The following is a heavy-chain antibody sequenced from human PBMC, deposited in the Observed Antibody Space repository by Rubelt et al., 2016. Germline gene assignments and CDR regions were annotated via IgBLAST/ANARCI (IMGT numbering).Heavy chain of an antibody. CDR2: IIPIFGTA. CDR3: ARRQQLGPFDY. D-gene: IGHD6-13*01. Sequence: QVQLVQSGAEVKKPGSSVKVSCKASGGTFRSYAISWLRQPPGQGLEWMGGIIPIFGTATYAQKFQGRVTIIADESTSTSYMELSSLRSEDTAVYYCARRQQLGPFDYWGQGTLVTVSS. J-gene: IGHJ4*02. CDR1: GGTFRSYA. V-gene: IGHV1-69*01.